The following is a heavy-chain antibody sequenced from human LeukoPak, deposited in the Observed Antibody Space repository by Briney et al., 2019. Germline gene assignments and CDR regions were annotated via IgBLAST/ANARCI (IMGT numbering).Heavy chain of an antibody. CDR1: GFTFSSYG. CDR2: ISYDGSNK. D-gene: IGHD3-3*01. CDR3: VKDAFSYNGVYDPFDI. Sequence: PGGSLRLSCAASGFTFSSYGMHWVRQAPGKGLEWVAVISYDGSNKYYADSVKGRFTISRDNSKNTLYLQMNSLKVEDTAVYYCVKDAFSYNGVYDPFDIWGQETMVTVSS. V-gene: IGHV3-30*18. J-gene: IGHJ3*02.